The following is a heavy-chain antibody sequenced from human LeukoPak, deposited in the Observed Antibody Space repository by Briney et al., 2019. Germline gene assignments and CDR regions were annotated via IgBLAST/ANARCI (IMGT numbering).Heavy chain of an antibody. CDR2: IISIFGTA. CDR3: ARGNWDSSGWYYDY. V-gene: IGHV1-69*05. D-gene: IGHD6-19*01. J-gene: IGHJ4*02. CDR1: GGTFSSYA. Sequence: GASVKVSCKASGGTFSSYAISWVRQAPGQGLELMGRIISIFGTANYAQKFQGRVTITTDESTNTAYMELSSLRSEDTAVYYCARGNWDSSGWYYDYWGQGTLVTVSS.